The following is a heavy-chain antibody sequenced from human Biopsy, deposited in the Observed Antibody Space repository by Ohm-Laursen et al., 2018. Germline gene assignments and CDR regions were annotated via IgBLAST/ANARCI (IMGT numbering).Heavy chain of an antibody. CDR2: ISYDGSSE. Sequence: SLRLSCAASGFTFTTYGMHWVRQAPGKGLEWVALISYDGSSEEYADSVKGRFTISRDNSKNTVSLLMNSLRAEDTAVYYCARDGIVGARFNAFDIWGQGTMVTVSS. V-gene: IGHV3-30*03. CDR3: ARDGIVGARFNAFDI. CDR1: GFTFTTYG. J-gene: IGHJ3*02. D-gene: IGHD1-26*01.